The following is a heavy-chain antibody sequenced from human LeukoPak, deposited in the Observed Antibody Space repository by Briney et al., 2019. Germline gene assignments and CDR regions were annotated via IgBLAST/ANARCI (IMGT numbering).Heavy chain of an antibody. D-gene: IGHD6-19*01. CDR2: ISGSGGST. Sequence: PGGSLRLSCAASGFTFSSYAMSWVRQAPGKGLEWVSAISGSGGSTYYAGSVKGRFTISRDNSKNTLCLQMNSLRAEDTAVYYCAKDSGFSGWANHFDYWGQGTLVTVSS. CDR3: AKDSGFSGWANHFDY. V-gene: IGHV3-23*01. J-gene: IGHJ4*02. CDR1: GFTFSSYA.